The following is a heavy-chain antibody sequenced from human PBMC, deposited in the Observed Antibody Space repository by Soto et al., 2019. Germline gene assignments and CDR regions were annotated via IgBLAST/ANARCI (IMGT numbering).Heavy chain of an antibody. CDR3: AADVLTYGNGGYFFDGFDT. V-gene: IGHV1-58*02. CDR1: GYTFTGYY. Sequence: GASVKVSCKASGYTFTGYYMHWARQAPGQGLEWMGWIVVGSGNTNYAQDFQGRVTIKRDMSTDTVYMELSSLSSEDSAVFFCAADVLTYGNGGYFFDGFDTWGQGTKVTVSS. CDR2: IVVGSGNT. D-gene: IGHD2-15*01. J-gene: IGHJ3*02.